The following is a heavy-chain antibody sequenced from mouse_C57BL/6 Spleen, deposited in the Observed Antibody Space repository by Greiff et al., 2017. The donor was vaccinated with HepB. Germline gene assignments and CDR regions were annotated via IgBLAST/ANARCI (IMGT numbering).Heavy chain of an antibody. CDR2: IYPGDGDT. CDR1: GYAFSSSW. J-gene: IGHJ1*03. CDR3: ARKGLWGYFDV. Sequence: QVQLKESGPELVKPGASVKISCKASGYAFSSSWMNWVKQRPGKGLEWIGRIYPGDGDTNYNGKFKGKATLTADKSSSTAYMQLSSLTSEDSAVYFCARKGLWGYFDVWGTGTTVTVSS. V-gene: IGHV1-82*01. D-gene: IGHD1-1*01.